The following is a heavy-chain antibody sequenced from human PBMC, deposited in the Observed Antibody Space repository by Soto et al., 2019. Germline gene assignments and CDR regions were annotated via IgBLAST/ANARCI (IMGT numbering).Heavy chain of an antibody. CDR1: GFSLSTSGMC. CDR3: ARIQLTDYGILTGYYPYYFGY. V-gene: IGHV2-70*01. J-gene: IGHJ4*02. Sequence: SGPTLVNPTQTLTLTCTFSGFSLSTSGMCVSWIRQPPGKALEWLALIDWDDDKYYSTSLKTRLTISKDTSKNQVVLTMTNMDPVDTATYYCARIQLTDYGILTGYYPYYFGYWGQGTLVTDS. CDR2: IDWDDDK. D-gene: IGHD3-9*01.